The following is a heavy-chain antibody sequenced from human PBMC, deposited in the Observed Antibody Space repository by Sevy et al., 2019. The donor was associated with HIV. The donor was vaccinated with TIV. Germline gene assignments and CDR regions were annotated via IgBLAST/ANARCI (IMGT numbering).Heavy chain of an antibody. V-gene: IGHV3-49*03. CDR2: IRSKAYGGTT. Sequence: GGSLRLSCTASGFTFGDYVMSWFRQAPGKGREWVGFIRSKAYGGTTEYAGSVKGRFTISRDDSKSIAYLQMNSLKTEDTAVYYCTNTRVAVAGALPYYYYGMDVWGQGTMVTVSS. D-gene: IGHD6-19*01. CDR1: GFTFGDYV. J-gene: IGHJ6*02. CDR3: TNTRVAVAGALPYYYYGMDV.